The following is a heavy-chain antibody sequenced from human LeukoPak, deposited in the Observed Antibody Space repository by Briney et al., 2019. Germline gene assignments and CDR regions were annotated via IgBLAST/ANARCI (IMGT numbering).Heavy chain of an antibody. D-gene: IGHD2-2*01. CDR3: ARGPRIVPANDGYYYMDV. CDR2: VTHSGRT. CDR1: GGSFSTYY. V-gene: IGHV4-34*01. J-gene: IGHJ6*03. Sequence: SETLSLTCAVYGGSFSTYYWSWIRQPPGKWLEWIGEVTHSGRTNYNPSLRSRVTISVDMSKHQFSLKLISVTAADTAVYYCARGPRIVPANDGYYYMDVWGKGTTVTVSS.